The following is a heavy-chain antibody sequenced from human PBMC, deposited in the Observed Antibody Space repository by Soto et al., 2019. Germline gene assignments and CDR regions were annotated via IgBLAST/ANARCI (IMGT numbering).Heavy chain of an antibody. CDR2: IYHSGST. D-gene: IGHD3-22*01. CDR1: GGSISSGGYS. J-gene: IGHJ4*02. Sequence: QLQLQESGSGLVKPSQTLSLTCAVSGGSISSGGYSWSWIRQPPGKGLEWIGYIYHSGSTYYNPSLKGRVTISVDRSKNQFSLKLSSVTAADTAVYYCARTYYYDSSGYYYYFDYWGQGTLVTVSS. CDR3: ARTYYYDSSGYYYYFDY. V-gene: IGHV4-30-2*01.